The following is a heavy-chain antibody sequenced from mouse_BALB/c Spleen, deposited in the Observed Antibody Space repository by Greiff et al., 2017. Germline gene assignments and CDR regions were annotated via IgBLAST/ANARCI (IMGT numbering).Heavy chain of an antibody. CDR2: ISYSGST. Sequence: EVKLQESGPGLVKPSQSLSLTCTVTGYSITSDYAWNWIRQFPGNKLEWMGYISYSGSTSYNPSLKSRISITRDTSKNQFFLQLNSVTTEDTATYYCARGTYTYAMDYWGQGTSVTVSS. CDR3: ARGTYTYAMDY. CDR1: GYSITSDYA. V-gene: IGHV3-2*02. J-gene: IGHJ4*01. D-gene: IGHD2-12*01.